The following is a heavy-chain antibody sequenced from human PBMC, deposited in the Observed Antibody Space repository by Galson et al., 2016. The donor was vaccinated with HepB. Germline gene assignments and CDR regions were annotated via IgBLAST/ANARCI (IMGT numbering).Heavy chain of an antibody. J-gene: IGHJ6*02. Sequence: SVKVSCKASGYTFTGYYMHWVRQAPGQGLEWMGWINPNSGGTNYAQKFQGWVTMTRDTSISTAYMELSRLRYDDTALYYCAREWGAVITNYYGLDVWGQGTTVTVYS. CDR1: GYTFTGYY. CDR3: AREWGAVITNYYGLDV. CDR2: INPNSGGT. D-gene: IGHD3-3*01. V-gene: IGHV1-2*04.